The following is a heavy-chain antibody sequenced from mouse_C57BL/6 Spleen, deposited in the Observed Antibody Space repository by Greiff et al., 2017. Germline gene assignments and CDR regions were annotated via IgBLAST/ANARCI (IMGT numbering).Heavy chain of an antibody. Sequence: EVKLVESGPGLVKPSQSLSLTCSVTGYSITSGYYWNWIRQFPGNKLEWMGYISYDGSNNYNPSLKNRISITRDTSKNQFFLKLNSVTTEDTATYYCAREGDNFRFAYWGQGTLVTVSA. D-gene: IGHD1-3*01. CDR1: GYSITSGYY. CDR3: AREGDNFRFAY. CDR2: ISYDGSN. J-gene: IGHJ3*01. V-gene: IGHV3-6*01.